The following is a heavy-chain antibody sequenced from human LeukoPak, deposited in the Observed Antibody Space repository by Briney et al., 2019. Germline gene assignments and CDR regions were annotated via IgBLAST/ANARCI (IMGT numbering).Heavy chain of an antibody. Sequence: GGSLRLSCAASGFTFNSYAMSWVRQAPGKGLEWVSAISGSGGTTYYADSVKGRFTISRDNSENTLYLQVNSLRAEDTAVYYCAKEPREYCSSTSCPNWIDPWGQGTLVTVSS. J-gene: IGHJ5*02. V-gene: IGHV3-23*01. CDR2: ISGSGGTT. D-gene: IGHD2-2*01. CDR1: GFTFNSYA. CDR3: AKEPREYCSSTSCPNWIDP.